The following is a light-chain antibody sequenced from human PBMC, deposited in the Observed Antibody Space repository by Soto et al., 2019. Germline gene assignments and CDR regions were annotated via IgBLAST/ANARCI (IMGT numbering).Light chain of an antibody. CDR1: SPDFG. CDR3: SSYSSTTTL. CDR2: EVS. J-gene: IGLJ2*01. Sequence: QSALTQPASVSGSPGQSITISCSGISPDFGVSWYQHFPGIAPKLLIFEVSNRPSGVSTRFSGSKSGNMAFLTISGLQSEDEGLYHCSSYSSTTTLFGGGTKVTVL. V-gene: IGLV2-14*01.